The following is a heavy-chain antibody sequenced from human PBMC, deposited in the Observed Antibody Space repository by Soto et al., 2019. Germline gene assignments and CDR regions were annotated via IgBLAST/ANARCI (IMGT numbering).Heavy chain of an antibody. Sequence: GGYLRLSCAASGFTFSNYAMVWVRQAPGKGLEWVSAIARAGDLIRYADSVKGRFTISRDNSNNTLYLQMSSLRAEDTAIYFCAKSLTVPVAGPGWFDPWGQGTLVTVSS. J-gene: IGHJ5*02. V-gene: IGHV3-23*01. CDR3: AKSLTVPVAGPGWFDP. CDR1: GFTFSNYA. D-gene: IGHD6-19*01. CDR2: IARAGDLI.